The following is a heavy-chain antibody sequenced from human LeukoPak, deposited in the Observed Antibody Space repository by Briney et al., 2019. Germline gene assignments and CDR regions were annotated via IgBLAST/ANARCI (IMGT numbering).Heavy chain of an antibody. Sequence: PSETLSLTCAVYGGSFSGYYWSWIRQPPGKGLEWIGEINHSGSTNYNPSLKSRVTISVDTSKNQFSLKLSSVTAADTAVYYCARGGVWRFGELIGGDFDYWGQGTLVTVSS. V-gene: IGHV4-34*01. CDR2: INHSGST. J-gene: IGHJ4*02. D-gene: IGHD3-10*01. CDR1: GGSFSGYY. CDR3: ARGGVWRFGELIGGDFDY.